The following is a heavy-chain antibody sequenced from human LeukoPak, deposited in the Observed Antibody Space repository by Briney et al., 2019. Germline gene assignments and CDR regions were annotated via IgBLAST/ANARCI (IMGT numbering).Heavy chain of an antibody. Sequence: SETLSLTCTVSGGSITSYHWSWIRQSAGKGLEWIGRIYTGGSTYYNPSLKSRVTMSGDTSKNQFSLKLSFATAADTAVYYCARDRDYGDYVDWGQGILVTVSS. CDR2: IYTGGST. D-gene: IGHD4-17*01. CDR1: GGSITSYH. CDR3: ARDRDYGDYVD. J-gene: IGHJ4*02. V-gene: IGHV4-4*07.